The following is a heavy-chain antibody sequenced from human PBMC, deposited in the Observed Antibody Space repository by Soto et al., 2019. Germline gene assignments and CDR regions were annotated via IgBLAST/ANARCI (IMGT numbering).Heavy chain of an antibody. J-gene: IGHJ1*01. D-gene: IGHD3-10*01. CDR1: GFSFGSYA. CDR2: ISGSDGNT. V-gene: IGHV3-23*01. CDR3: ARWSYLDD. Sequence: LXLSCVAYGFSFGSYALSWGRQAPGKGLEWVSTISGSDGNTFYADSVKGRFSISRDTSQSTLYLQMNSLRADDTAMYYCARWSYLDDWGQGTRVTVSS.